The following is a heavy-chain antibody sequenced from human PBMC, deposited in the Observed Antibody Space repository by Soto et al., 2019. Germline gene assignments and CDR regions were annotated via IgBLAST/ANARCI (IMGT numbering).Heavy chain of an antibody. V-gene: IGHV4-59*08. D-gene: IGHD3-10*01. CDR2: ISNIGFT. Sequence: SETLSLTCTVSRGSINSHYWPWIRQPPGKGLEYIAYISNIGFTRYNPSLKSRVSISVDTSKNQFSLKLTSVTAADTAVYYCTTQGFGGLHGLVDVWGQGTTVTVSS. CDR1: RGSINSHY. J-gene: IGHJ6*02. CDR3: TTQGFGGLHGLVDV.